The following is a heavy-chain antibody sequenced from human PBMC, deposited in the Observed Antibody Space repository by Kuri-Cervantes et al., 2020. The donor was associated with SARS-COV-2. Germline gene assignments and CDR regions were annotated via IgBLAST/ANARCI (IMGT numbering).Heavy chain of an antibody. V-gene: IGHV3-21*01. J-gene: IGHJ6*02. CDR2: ISSSSSYI. Sequence: GESLKISCAASGFTSSSYSMNWVRQAPGKGLEWVSSISSSSSYIYYADSVKGRFTISRDNAKNSLYLQMNSLRAEDTAVYYCARDPYSSSWYRYYYGMDVWGQGTTVTVSS. CDR3: ARDPYSSSWYRYYYGMDV. D-gene: IGHD6-13*01. CDR1: GFTSSSYS.